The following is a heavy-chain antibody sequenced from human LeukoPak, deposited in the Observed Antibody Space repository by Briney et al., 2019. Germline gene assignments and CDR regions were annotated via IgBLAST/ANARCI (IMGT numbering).Heavy chain of an antibody. Sequence: PGGSLRLSCAASGFTVSSYAMSWVRQAPGKGLEWVSAISGSGGSTYYADSVKGRFTISRDNSKNTLYLQMNSLRAEDTAVYYCAKYRSSSWYFSYWGQGTLVTVSS. V-gene: IGHV3-23*01. J-gene: IGHJ4*02. CDR1: GFTVSSYA. D-gene: IGHD6-13*01. CDR3: AKYRSSSWYFSY. CDR2: ISGSGGST.